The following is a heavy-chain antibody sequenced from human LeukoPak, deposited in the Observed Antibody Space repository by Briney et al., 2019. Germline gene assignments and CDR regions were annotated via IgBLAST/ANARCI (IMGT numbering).Heavy chain of an antibody. CDR2: INQDGSEN. D-gene: IGHD3-10*01. V-gene: IGHV3-7*01. J-gene: IGHJ4*02. CDR3: TKGRGNHY. Sequence: GGSVRLSCAASGFSFSDFWMGWVRQAPGKGLEWVANINQDGSENYYVDSVKGRFTISRDNAKKSLYLQMNSLRAEDTAVYYCTKGRGNHYWGQGTLVTVS. CDR1: GFSFSDFW.